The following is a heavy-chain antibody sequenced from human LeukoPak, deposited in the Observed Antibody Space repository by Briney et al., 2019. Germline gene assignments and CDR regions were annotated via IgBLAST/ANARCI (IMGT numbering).Heavy chain of an antibody. D-gene: IGHD3-22*01. CDR3: ARGGTMTRPYPQYYYYGMDV. J-gene: IGHJ6*04. V-gene: IGHV4-34*01. Sequence: PSETLSLTCAVSGGSFSGYYWSWIRQPPGKGLEWWREINHSGSTNYNPSPKSPVTISVYTSKNHISLKLSSVTAADTAVYYCARGGTMTRPYPQYYYYGMDVWGKGTTVTASS. CDR2: INHSGST. CDR1: GGSFSGYY.